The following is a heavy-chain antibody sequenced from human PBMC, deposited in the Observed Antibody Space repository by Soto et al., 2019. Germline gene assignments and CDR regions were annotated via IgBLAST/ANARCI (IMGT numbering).Heavy chain of an antibody. J-gene: IGHJ6*02. Sequence: EVQLVESGGGLVKPGGSLRLSCAASGFTFSSYSMNWVRQAPGKGLEWVSSISSSSSYIYYADSVKGRFTISRDNAKNSLYLQMNSLRAEDTAVYYCARVFCSGGSCRAGMDVWGQGTTVTVSS. V-gene: IGHV3-21*01. CDR3: ARVFCSGGSCRAGMDV. D-gene: IGHD2-15*01. CDR2: ISSSSSYI. CDR1: GFTFSSYS.